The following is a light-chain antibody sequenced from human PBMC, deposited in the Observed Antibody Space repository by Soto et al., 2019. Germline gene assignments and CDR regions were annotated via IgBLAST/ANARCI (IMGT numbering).Light chain of an antibody. CDR3: HQYGTAPLT. Sequence: EIVMTQSPATLSVSPGERATLSCRASQSVSSSYLAWYQQKPGQAPRLLIYGASSRATGIPDRFSGSGSGTDFTLTISRLEPEDFSVYYCHQYGTAPLTFGPGTKVDI. J-gene: IGKJ3*01. CDR1: QSVSSSY. V-gene: IGKV3-20*01. CDR2: GAS.